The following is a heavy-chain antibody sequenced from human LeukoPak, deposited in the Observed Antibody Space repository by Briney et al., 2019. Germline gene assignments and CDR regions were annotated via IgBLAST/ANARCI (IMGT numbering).Heavy chain of an antibody. D-gene: IGHD6-19*01. Sequence: GGSLRLSCAASGFTFSNYAMTWVRQAPGMGLEWVANIKQDGSEKYYVDSVKGRFTISRDIAKNSLYLQMNSLRAEDTAVYYCARDRPQQWLVRGQRGYYYYMDVWGKGTTVTISS. J-gene: IGHJ6*03. V-gene: IGHV3-7*01. CDR2: IKQDGSEK. CDR3: ARDRPQQWLVRGQRGYYYYMDV. CDR1: GFTFSNYA.